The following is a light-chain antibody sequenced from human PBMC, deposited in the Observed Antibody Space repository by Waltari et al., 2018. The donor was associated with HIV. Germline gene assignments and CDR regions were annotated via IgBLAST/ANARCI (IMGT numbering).Light chain of an antibody. CDR1: NIGNKS. J-gene: IGLJ1*01. CDR2: DDS. Sequence: SYVLTQPPSVSVAPGQTARITCGGDNIGNKSVHWYQQKPGQAPVLVVFDDSDRPSGIPGHFSGSNSGNTATLTVSRVEAGDEADYYWQVWDSGSDHPGVFGTGTKVTVL. V-gene: IGLV3-21*02. CDR3: QVWDSGSDHPGV.